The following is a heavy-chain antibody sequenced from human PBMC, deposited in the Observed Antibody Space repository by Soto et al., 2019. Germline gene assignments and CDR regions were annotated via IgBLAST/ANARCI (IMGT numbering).Heavy chain of an antibody. CDR3: ARALGYCSGGSCYPPGYYGMDV. J-gene: IGHJ6*02. D-gene: IGHD2-15*01. CDR2: IIPIFGTA. CDR1: GGTFSSYA. Sequence: QVQLVQSGAEVKKPGSSVKVSCKASGGTFSSYAISWVRQAPGQGLEWMGGIIPIFGTANYAQKFQGRVTITADESTSRAYMELSSLRSEDRAVYYCARALGYCSGGSCYPPGYYGMDVWGQGTTVTVSS. V-gene: IGHV1-69*01.